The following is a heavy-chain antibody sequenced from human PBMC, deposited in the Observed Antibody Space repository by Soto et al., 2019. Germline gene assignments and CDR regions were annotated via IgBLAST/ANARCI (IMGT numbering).Heavy chain of an antibody. Sequence: ASVKVSCKASGYTFTSYYMHWVRQAPGQGLEWMGIINPSGGSTSYAQKFQGRITMTRDTSTSTVYMELSSLRSEDTAVYYCARGITIFGVVLQHFHHWGQGTLVTVSS. J-gene: IGHJ1*01. CDR3: ARGITIFGVVLQHFHH. D-gene: IGHD3-3*01. V-gene: IGHV1-46*03. CDR1: GYTFTSYY. CDR2: INPSGGST.